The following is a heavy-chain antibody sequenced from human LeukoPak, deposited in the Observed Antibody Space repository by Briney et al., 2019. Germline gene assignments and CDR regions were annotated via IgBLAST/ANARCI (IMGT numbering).Heavy chain of an antibody. J-gene: IGHJ4*02. CDR3: AKGRSSSSSAYFDY. CDR2: ISGGGGII. Sequence: LAGGSLRLSCAASGFTFSSFGMSWVRQAPGKGLEWISTISGGGGIIYYADSVRGRFAISRDNSMDTLSLQMNSLGAEDTALYYCAKGRSSSSSAYFDYSGQGALVTVSS. D-gene: IGHD6-6*01. V-gene: IGHV3-23*01. CDR1: GFTFSSFG.